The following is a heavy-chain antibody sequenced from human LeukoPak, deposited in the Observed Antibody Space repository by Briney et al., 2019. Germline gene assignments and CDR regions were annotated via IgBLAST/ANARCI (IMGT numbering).Heavy chain of an antibody. Sequence: PSETLSLTCTVSGGSISSSSYYWGWIRQPPGKGLEWIGRMYTSGSTNYNPSLKSRVTMSVDTSKNQFSLKLNSVTAADTAVYYCAREPRYCSRTTSCYHANYFYYMDVWGKGTTVTVSS. CDR2: MYTSGST. CDR1: GGSISSSSYY. J-gene: IGHJ6*03. CDR3: AREPRYCSRTTSCYHANYFYYMDV. D-gene: IGHD2-2*01. V-gene: IGHV4-39*07.